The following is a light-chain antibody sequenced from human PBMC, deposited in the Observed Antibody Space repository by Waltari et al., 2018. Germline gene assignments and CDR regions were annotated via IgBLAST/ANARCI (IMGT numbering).Light chain of an antibody. J-gene: IGLJ2*01. CDR2: GPD. V-gene: IGLV3-19*01. CDR1: SLRRYY. Sequence: SSDLTQDPSLSVALGQTVRITCQGDSLRRYYASWYQQRPGQAPLLVLYGPDNRPSWIPDRFSGSTSGNTASLTITGAQAEDEADYYCHSRETFSTRLFGGGTRLTV. CDR3: HSRETFSTRL.